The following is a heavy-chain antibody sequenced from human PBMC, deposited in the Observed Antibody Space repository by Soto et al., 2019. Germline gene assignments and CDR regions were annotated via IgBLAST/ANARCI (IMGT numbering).Heavy chain of an antibody. V-gene: IGHV4-59*08. CDR2: IYHTGDT. D-gene: IGHD3-10*01. CDR3: VRQGIGDLHGLVDV. Sequence: QVQLQQSGPGLVKPSETLFLTCTVSSGPSRSHNWGWIRQPPGGGLEWIGYIYHTGDTSYNPSLSSRVTISADTSTNHISLTLRSVTAADTAVYYCVRQGIGDLHGLVDVWGQGTRVSVSS. CDR1: SGPSRSHN. J-gene: IGHJ6*02.